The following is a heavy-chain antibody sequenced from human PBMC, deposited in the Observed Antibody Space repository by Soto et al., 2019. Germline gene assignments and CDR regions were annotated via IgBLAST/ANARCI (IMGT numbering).Heavy chain of an antibody. Sequence: DLEWLAHIFSNDEKSYSTSLKSRLTISKDTSKSQVVLTMTNMDPVDTATYYCARIVAAEGYFDYWGQGTLVTVSS. CDR2: IFSNDEK. CDR3: ARIVAAEGYFDY. D-gene: IGHD6-13*01. J-gene: IGHJ4*02. V-gene: IGHV2-26*01.